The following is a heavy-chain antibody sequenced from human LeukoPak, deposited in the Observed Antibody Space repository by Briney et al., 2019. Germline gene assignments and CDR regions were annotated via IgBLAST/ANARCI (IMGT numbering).Heavy chain of an antibody. J-gene: IGHJ3*02. D-gene: IGHD3-3*01. Sequence: SETLSLTCTVSGGSINSYYWSWIRQPAGKGLEWIGRIYTSGSTNYNPSLKSRVTMSVDTSKNQFTLKLSSVTAADTAVYYCARDDTIFGEALRNDAFDIWGQGTMVTVSS. CDR2: IYTSGST. CDR3: ARDDTIFGEALRNDAFDI. CDR1: GGSINSYY. V-gene: IGHV4-4*07.